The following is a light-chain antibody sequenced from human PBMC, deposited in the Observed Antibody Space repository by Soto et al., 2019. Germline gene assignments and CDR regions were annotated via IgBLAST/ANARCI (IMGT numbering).Light chain of an antibody. J-gene: IGKJ5*01. Sequence: DIQMTQSPSSLSSSVGYIFTITCQASQDVSNYLNWYQQKLGKAPKLLIYDASNLETGVPSRFSGSGSGTYFSFTISSLQPEDFATYYCQQYSNLITFGQGTRLEIK. CDR3: QQYSNLIT. CDR2: DAS. CDR1: QDVSNY. V-gene: IGKV1-33*01.